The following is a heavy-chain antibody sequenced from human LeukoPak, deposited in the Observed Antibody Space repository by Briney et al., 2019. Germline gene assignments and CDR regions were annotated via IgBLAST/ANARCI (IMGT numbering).Heavy chain of an antibody. J-gene: IGHJ4*02. Sequence: SETLSLTCAVYGGSFSGYYWSWIRQPPGKGLEWIGEINHSGGTNYNPSLKSRVTISVDTSKNQFSLKLSSVTAADTAVYYCARGGYYYDSSGYGYWGQGTLVTVSS. CDR3: ARGGYYYDSSGYGY. D-gene: IGHD3-22*01. CDR2: INHSGGT. V-gene: IGHV4-34*01. CDR1: GGSFSGYY.